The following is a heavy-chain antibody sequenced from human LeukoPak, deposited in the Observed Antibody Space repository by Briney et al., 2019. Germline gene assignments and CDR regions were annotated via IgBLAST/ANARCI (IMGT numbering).Heavy chain of an antibody. CDR1: GFTFSSYS. CDR2: ISSSSSYI. Sequence: PGGSLRLSCAASGFTFSSYSMNWVRQAPGKGLEWVSSISSSSSYIYYADSVKGRFTISRDNAKNPLYLQMNSLRAEDTAVYYCARVSVVPAAIAGGYYYYYMDVWGKGTTVTVSS. D-gene: IGHD2-2*01. V-gene: IGHV3-21*01. J-gene: IGHJ6*03. CDR3: ARVSVVPAAIAGGYYYYYMDV.